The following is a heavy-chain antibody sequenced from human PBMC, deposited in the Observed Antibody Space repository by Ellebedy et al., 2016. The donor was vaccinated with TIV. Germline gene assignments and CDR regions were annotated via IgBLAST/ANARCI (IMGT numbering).Heavy chain of an antibody. CDR3: ARGSGWLTVN. Sequence: MPSETLSLTCRVSGVSISSSYLSWIRQAPGKGLEFIGNIHYSGRTNYNPSLKSRVSMSIDTSMNYFSLKLTSVTAADTAVYYCARGSGWLTVNWGQGTLVTVSS. D-gene: IGHD6-19*01. CDR1: GVSISSSY. V-gene: IGHV4-59*01. CDR2: IHYSGRT. J-gene: IGHJ4*02.